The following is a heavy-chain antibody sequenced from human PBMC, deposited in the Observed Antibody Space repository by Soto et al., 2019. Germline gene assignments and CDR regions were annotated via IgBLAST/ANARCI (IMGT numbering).Heavy chain of an antibody. V-gene: IGHV3-21*01. CDR3: ARSQRLAAAATP. Sequence: GGSLRLSCAASGFTFSSYSMNWVRQAPGKGLEWVSSISSSSSYIYYADSVKGRFTISRDNAKNSLYLQMNSLRAEDTAVYYCARSQRLAAAATPWGQGTLVTVSS. D-gene: IGHD6-13*01. CDR1: GFTFSSYS. CDR2: ISSSSSYI. J-gene: IGHJ5*02.